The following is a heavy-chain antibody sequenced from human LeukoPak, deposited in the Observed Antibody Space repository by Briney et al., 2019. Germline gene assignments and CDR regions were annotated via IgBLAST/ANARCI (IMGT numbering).Heavy chain of an antibody. CDR2: IYYSGST. J-gene: IGHJ4*02. Sequence: SETLSLTCTVSGGSIRSYYWSWIRQPPGKGLEWIGYIYYSGSTNYNPSLKSRVTISVDTSKNHFSLKLSFVTAADTAVYYCASTQYSSGWSWFDNWGQGTLVTVSS. V-gene: IGHV4-59*08. D-gene: IGHD6-19*01. CDR1: GGSIRSYY. CDR3: ASTQYSSGWSWFDN.